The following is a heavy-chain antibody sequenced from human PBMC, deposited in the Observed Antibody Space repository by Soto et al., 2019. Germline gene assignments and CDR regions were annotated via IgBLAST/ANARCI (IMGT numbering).Heavy chain of an antibody. CDR3: ARDTGYSSGQVPESFDI. Sequence: EVQLVESGGGLVKPGGSLRLSCAASGFTFSSYSMIWVRQAPGKGLEWVSCISTSSNYIFYGDSEKGRFTISRDNAKKSLYLQMNSLRAEDTAVYYCARDTGYSSGQVPESFDIWGQGTMVTVSS. J-gene: IGHJ3*02. CDR2: ISTSSNYI. V-gene: IGHV3-21*01. D-gene: IGHD6-19*01. CDR1: GFTFSSYS.